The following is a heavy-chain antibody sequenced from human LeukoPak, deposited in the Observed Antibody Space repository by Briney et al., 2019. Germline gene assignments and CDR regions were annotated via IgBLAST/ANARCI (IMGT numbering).Heavy chain of an antibody. V-gene: IGHV3-74*01. CDR2: INGDGSIT. D-gene: IGHD3-16*02. CDR3: AKEYYDYVWGSYRSSESDY. Sequence: SGGSLRLSCAASGFTFSSYWMHWVRQAPGKGLVWVSRINGDGSITTYADSVKGQFTISRDNAKNTLYLQMNSLRAEDTAVYYCAKEYYDYVWGSYRSSESDYWGQGTLVTVSS. CDR1: GFTFSSYW. J-gene: IGHJ4*02.